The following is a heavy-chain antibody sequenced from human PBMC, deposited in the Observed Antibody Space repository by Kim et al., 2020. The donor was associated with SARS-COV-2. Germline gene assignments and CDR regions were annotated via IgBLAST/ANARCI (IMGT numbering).Heavy chain of an antibody. Sequence: GGSLRLSCAASGFTFSSYAMSWVRQAPGKGLEWVSAISGSGGSTYYADSVKGRFTISRDNSKNTLYLQMNSLRAEDTAVYYCAKVRRDGYNLPGRQGSLFDYWGQGTLVTVSS. J-gene: IGHJ4*02. V-gene: IGHV3-23*01. CDR1: GFTFSSYA. CDR2: ISGSGGST. D-gene: IGHD5-12*01. CDR3: AKVRRDGYNLPGRQGSLFDY.